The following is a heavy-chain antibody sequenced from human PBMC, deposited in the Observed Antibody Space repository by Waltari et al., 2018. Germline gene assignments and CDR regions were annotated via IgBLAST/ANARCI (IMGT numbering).Heavy chain of an antibody. CDR3: ASRGLQQLATFDY. D-gene: IGHD6-13*01. Sequence: QVQLVESGGGVVQPGRSLRLSCAASGFTFSSYAMHWVRQAPGKGLEWVAVISYDGSNKDYADSVKGRFTISRDNSKNTLYLQMNSLRAEDTAVYYCASRGLQQLATFDYWGQGTLVTVSS. V-gene: IGHV3-30*01. J-gene: IGHJ4*02. CDR2: ISYDGSNK. CDR1: GFTFSSYA.